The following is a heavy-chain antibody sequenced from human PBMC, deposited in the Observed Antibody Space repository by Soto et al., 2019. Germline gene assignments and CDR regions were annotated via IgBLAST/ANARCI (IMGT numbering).Heavy chain of an antibody. CDR3: AKRYCPNGVCYSHYYYYYGMDV. CDR2: ISGSGGST. V-gene: IGHV3-23*01. J-gene: IGHJ6*02. CDR1: GFTFSSYA. D-gene: IGHD2-8*01. Sequence: GFLRLSSEASGFTFSSYAMSWVRQAPGKGLEWVSAISGSGGSTYYADSVKGRFTISRDNSKNTLYLQMNSLRAEDTAVYYCAKRYCPNGVCYSHYYYYYGMDVCGQRTTVTVSS.